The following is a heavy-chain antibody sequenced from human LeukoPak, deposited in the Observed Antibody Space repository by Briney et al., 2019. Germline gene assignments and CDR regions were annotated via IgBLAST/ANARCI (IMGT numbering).Heavy chain of an antibody. CDR3: AKDLRPDGSVFDY. J-gene: IGHJ4*02. CDR2: ISSSGSTI. D-gene: IGHD5-24*01. Sequence: GGSLRLSCAASGFTFSSYEMNWVRQAPGKGLEWVSYISSSGSTIYYADSVKGRFTISRDNSKNTLYLQMNSLRAEDTAVYYCAKDLRPDGSVFDYWGQGTLVTVSS. V-gene: IGHV3-48*03. CDR1: GFTFSSYE.